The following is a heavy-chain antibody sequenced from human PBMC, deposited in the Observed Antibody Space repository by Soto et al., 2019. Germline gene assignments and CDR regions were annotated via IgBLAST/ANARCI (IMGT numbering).Heavy chain of an antibody. CDR2: MYYTGNK. Sequence: PSETLSLTCTVSGGSISSSTYDWDWIRQPPGKGLEWIGAMYYTGNKNYNPSLESRVTMSVDTPKNQFSLKLSSVTPTDTAVYYCARRSSSSLGSLFDPWGRGILVTVSS. CDR1: GGSISSSTYD. CDR3: ARRSSSSLGSLFDP. D-gene: IGHD6-6*01. V-gene: IGHV4-39*01. J-gene: IGHJ5*02.